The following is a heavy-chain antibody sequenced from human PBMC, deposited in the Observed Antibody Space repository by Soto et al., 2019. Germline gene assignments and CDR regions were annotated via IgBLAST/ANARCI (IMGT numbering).Heavy chain of an antibody. Sequence: QVQLQESGPGLVKPSQTLSLICTVSGGSISSGGYYWSWIRQHPEKGLEWIGYIYYSGSTSYNPSLKSRVTMSVDTSKNQFSLNLSSVTAADTAVYYCVRDARVRGGDVWGHGTTVSVS. J-gene: IGHJ6*02. CDR1: GGSISSGGYY. V-gene: IGHV4-31*03. CDR2: IYYSGST. CDR3: VRDARVRGGDV. D-gene: IGHD3-10*01.